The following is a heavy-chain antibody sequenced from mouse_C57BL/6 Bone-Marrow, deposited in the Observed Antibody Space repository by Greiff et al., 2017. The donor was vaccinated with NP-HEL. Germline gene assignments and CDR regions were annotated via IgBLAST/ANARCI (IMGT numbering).Heavy chain of an antibody. CDR3: ARNYGTTVVAPGFAY. D-gene: IGHD1-1*01. J-gene: IGHJ3*01. Sequence: QVQLKQSGPGLVQPSQSLSITCTVSGFSLTSYGVHWVRQSPGKGLEWLGVLWSGGSTDYNAAFISRLSISKDNSKSQVFFKMNSLQADDTAIYYCARNYGTTVVAPGFAYWGQGTLVTVSA. CDR2: LWSGGST. V-gene: IGHV2-2*01. CDR1: GFSLTSYG.